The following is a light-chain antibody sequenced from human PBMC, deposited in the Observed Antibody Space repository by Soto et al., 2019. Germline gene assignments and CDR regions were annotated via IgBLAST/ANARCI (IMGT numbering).Light chain of an antibody. V-gene: IGKV1-33*01. Sequence: DIQMTQSPSSLSASVGDRVTITCPASQDMSNYLNWYQQKPGKAPKLLIYDASNLETGVPSRFSGSGSGTDFTFTISSLQPEDIATYYCQQYANRPPFTCGPGTKVDIK. CDR3: QQYANRPPFT. CDR2: DAS. CDR1: QDMSNY. J-gene: IGKJ3*01.